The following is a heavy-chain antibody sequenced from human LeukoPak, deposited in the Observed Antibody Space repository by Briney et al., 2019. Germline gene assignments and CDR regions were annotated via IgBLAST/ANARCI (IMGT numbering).Heavy chain of an antibody. D-gene: IGHD3-22*01. CDR1: GFIVSSND. V-gene: IGHV3-53*01. CDR2: LYSGGST. J-gene: IGHJ4*02. Sequence: GGSLRLSCAASGFIVSSNDMNWVRQAPGKGLEWVSVLYSGGSTYYADSVRGRFTISRDNSKNTLYLQMNRLRVEDTAVYYCASSYNYDRSGPLGHWGQGTLVTISS. CDR3: ASSYNYDRSGPLGH.